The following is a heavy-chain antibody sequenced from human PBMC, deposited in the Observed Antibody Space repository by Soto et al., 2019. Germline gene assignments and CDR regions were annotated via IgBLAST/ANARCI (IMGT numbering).Heavy chain of an antibody. V-gene: IGHV4-34*01. CDR3: PRGPLNGPQSRHSWFDL. CDR2: INRSGST. CDR1: GGSFSGYY. D-gene: IGHD2-8*01. Sequence: SETLSLTCAVCGGSFSGYYRSWIRQPPGKGLEWIGEINRSGSTNYNPCLKSRVTKSVDTPKKQLPLKLGAVPAADPPVYSSPRGPLNGPQSRHSWFDLWGQGTLVTVSS. J-gene: IGHJ5*02.